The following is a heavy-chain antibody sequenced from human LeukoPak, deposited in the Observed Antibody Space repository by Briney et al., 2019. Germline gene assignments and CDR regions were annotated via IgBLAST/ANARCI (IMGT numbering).Heavy chain of an antibody. V-gene: IGHV3-30*02. J-gene: IGHJ4*02. CDR1: GFTFSSYG. CDR2: IRYDGSNK. Sequence: PGGSLRLSCAASGFTFSSYGMHWVRQAPGKGLEWVAFIRYDGSNKYYADSVKGRFTISRDNSKNTLYLQMNSLKTEDTAVYYCTRSGYYYFDYWGQGTLVTVSS. D-gene: IGHD3-3*01. CDR3: TRSGYYYFDY.